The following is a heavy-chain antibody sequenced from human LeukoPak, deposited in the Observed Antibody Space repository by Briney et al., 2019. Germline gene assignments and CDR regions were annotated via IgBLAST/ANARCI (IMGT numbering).Heavy chain of an antibody. CDR1: GGSISSYY. Sequence: PSETLSLTCTVSGGSISSYYWSWIRQPPGKGLEWIGYIYYSGSTNYNPSLKSRVTISVDTSKNQFSLKLSSVTAADTAVYYCAVHYYDSSGYLGPFDYWGQGTLVTVSS. CDR2: IYYSGST. V-gene: IGHV4-59*01. CDR3: AVHYYDSSGYLGPFDY. D-gene: IGHD3-22*01. J-gene: IGHJ4*02.